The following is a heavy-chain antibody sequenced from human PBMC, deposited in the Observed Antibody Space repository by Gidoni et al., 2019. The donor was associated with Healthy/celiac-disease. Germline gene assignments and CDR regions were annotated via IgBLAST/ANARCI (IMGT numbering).Heavy chain of an antibody. CDR1: GFPCSSYE. V-gene: IGHV3-48*03. CDR3: ASEYCSGGSCYFSAFDI. J-gene: IGHJ3*02. Sequence: EVQLVESGGGVVQPGGSLRLSCAAPGFPCSSYEMNWVRQAPGKGLEWFSYISSSGSTIYYADSVKGRFTISRDNAKNSLYLQINSLRAEDTAGYYCASEYCSGGSCYFSAFDIWGRGTMVTVSS. D-gene: IGHD2-15*01. CDR2: ISSSGSTI.